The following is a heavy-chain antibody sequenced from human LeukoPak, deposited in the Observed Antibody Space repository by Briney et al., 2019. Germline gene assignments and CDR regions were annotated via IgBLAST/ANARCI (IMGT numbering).Heavy chain of an antibody. CDR3: ARGGACGGDCYPSAYYYYGMDV. CDR2: IIPIFGTA. D-gene: IGHD2-21*02. CDR1: GGTFSSYA. Sequence: SVKVSCKASGGTFSSYAISWVRQAPGQGLEWMGGIIPIFGTANYAQKFQGRVTITADKSTSTAYMELSSLRSEDTAVYYCARGGACGGDCYPSAYYYYGMDVWGQGTTVTVSS. J-gene: IGHJ6*02. V-gene: IGHV1-69*06.